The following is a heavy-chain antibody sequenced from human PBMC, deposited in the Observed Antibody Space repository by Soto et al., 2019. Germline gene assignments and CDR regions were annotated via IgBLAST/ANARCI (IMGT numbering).Heavy chain of an antibody. Sequence: PGGSLRLSCAASGFTFSNAWMNWVRQAPGKGLEWVGRIKSKTDGGTTDYAAPVKGRFTISRDDSKNTLYLQMNSLKTEDTAVYYCALLRFLEWSSPYYYYYGMDVWGQGTTVTV. J-gene: IGHJ6*02. V-gene: IGHV3-15*07. CDR3: ALLRFLEWSSPYYYYYGMDV. D-gene: IGHD3-3*01. CDR2: IKSKTDGGTT. CDR1: GFTFSNAW.